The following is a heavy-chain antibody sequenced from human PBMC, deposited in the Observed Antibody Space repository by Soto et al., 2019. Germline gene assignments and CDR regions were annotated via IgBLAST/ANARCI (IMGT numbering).Heavy chain of an antibody. D-gene: IGHD6-13*01. J-gene: IGHJ4*02. CDR1: GFIFTNFW. V-gene: IGHV3-74*01. CDR3: AKDSWYFDL. Sequence: VGFLRLSCEASGFIFTNFWMHWVRQVPGKGLVWVSRIDTSGSSTSYADSVKGRFTISRDNAKNTVSLQMNSLRAEDTGVYYCAKDSWYFDLWSQGSLVTVSS. CDR2: IDTSGSST.